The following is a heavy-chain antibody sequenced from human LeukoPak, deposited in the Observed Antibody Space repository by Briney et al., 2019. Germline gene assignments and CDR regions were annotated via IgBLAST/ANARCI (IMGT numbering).Heavy chain of an antibody. V-gene: IGHV4-4*02. D-gene: IGHD5-18*01. CDR2: TYHSGST. J-gene: IGHJ4*02. CDR1: GGSISSSNW. CDR3: ARERYSYGYANDY. Sequence: SETLSLTCAVSGGSISSSNWWSWVRQPPGKGLEWIGETYHSGSTNYNPSLKSRVTISVDKSKNQFSLKLSSVTAADTAVYYCARERYSYGYANDYWGQGTLVTVSS.